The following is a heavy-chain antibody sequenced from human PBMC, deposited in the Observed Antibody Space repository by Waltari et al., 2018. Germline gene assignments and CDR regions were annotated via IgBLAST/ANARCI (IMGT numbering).Heavy chain of an antibody. CDR2: IYYSGST. CDR3: ARVSYYDSSGYYYFDY. V-gene: IGHV4-31*03. CDR1: GGSISSGGSY. Sequence: QVQLQESGPGLVKPSQTLSLTCTVSGGSISSGGSYWSWFRQHPGKCLEWIGSIYYSGSTYYNPSLKGRVTISVDTSKNQFSLKLSSVTAAGTAVYYCARVSYYDSSGYYYFDYWGQGTLVTVSS. J-gene: IGHJ4*02. D-gene: IGHD3-22*01.